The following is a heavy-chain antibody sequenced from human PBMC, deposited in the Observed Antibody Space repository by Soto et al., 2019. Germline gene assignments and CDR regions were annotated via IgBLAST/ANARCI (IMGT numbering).Heavy chain of an antibody. Sequence: GGSLRLSCAASGFTFSSYGMHWVRQAPGKGLEWVAVISYDGSNKYYADSVKGRFTISRDNSKNTLYLQMNSLRAEDTAVYYCAKDTGRCGGDCYHFDYWGQGTLVTVSS. V-gene: IGHV3-30*18. CDR1: GFTFSSYG. J-gene: IGHJ4*02. CDR2: ISYDGSNK. CDR3: AKDTGRCGGDCYHFDY. D-gene: IGHD2-21*02.